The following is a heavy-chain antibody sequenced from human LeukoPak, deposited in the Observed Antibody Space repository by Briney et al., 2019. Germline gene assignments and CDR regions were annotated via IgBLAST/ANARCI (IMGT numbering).Heavy chain of an antibody. D-gene: IGHD3-22*01. CDR1: GGSFSGYY. Sequence: SETLSLTCAVYGGSFSGYYWSWIRQPPGKVLEWIGEINHSGSTNYNPSLKSRVTISVDTSKNQFSLKLSSVTAADTAVYYCARYIDYYDSSGYYGPPGYYFDYWGQGTLVTVSS. J-gene: IGHJ4*02. CDR3: ARYIDYYDSSGYYGPPGYYFDY. V-gene: IGHV4-34*01. CDR2: INHSGST.